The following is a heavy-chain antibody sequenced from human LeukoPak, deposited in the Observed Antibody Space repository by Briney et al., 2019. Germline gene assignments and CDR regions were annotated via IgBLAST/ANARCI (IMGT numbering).Heavy chain of an antibody. CDR3: ARLVAPNYYDSSGSYYFDY. CDR2: IYTSGST. J-gene: IGHJ4*02. D-gene: IGHD3-22*01. V-gene: IGHV4-4*07. Sequence: SETLSLTCTVSGGSISSYYCSWIRQPAGKGLEWIGRIYTSGSTNYNPSLKSRVTISVDKSKKQFSLKLSSVTAADTAVYYCARLVAPNYYDSSGSYYFDYWGQGTLVTVSS. CDR1: GGSISSYY.